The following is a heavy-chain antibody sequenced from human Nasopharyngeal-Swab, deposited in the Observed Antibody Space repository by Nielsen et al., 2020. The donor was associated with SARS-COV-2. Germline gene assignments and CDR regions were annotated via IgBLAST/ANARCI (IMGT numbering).Heavy chain of an antibody. CDR1: GFTFSSYA. J-gene: IGHJ4*02. V-gene: IGHV3-23*03. CDR2: IYSGGSST. D-gene: IGHD5-18*01. CDR3: AAGGYSYGF. Sequence: GESLKISCAASGFTFSSYAMSWVRQAPGKGLEWVSVIYSGGSSTYYADSVKGRLTISRDNSKNTLYLQMNSLRAEDTAVYYCAAGGYSYGFWGQGTLVTVSS.